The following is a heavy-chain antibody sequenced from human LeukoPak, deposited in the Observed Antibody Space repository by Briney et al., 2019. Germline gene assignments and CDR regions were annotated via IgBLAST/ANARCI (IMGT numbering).Heavy chain of an antibody. D-gene: IGHD5-18*01. J-gene: IGHJ4*02. CDR1: GFTFSSYA. CDR3: ARGRGYSYGPPLWNYFDY. V-gene: IGHV3-23*01. Sequence: GGSLRLSCAASGFTFSSYAMSWVRQAPGKGLEWVSAISGSGGSTYYADSVKGRFTISRDNSKNTLYLQMNSLRAEDTAVYYCARGRGYSYGPPLWNYFDYWGQGTLVTVSS. CDR2: ISGSGGST.